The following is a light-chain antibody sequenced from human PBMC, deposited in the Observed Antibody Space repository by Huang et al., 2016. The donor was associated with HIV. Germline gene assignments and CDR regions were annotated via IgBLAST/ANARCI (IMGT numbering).Light chain of an antibody. CDR1: QSVSSTF. V-gene: IGKV3-20*01. CDR2: GAS. CDR3: QQYDSSPMYT. Sequence: EIVLTQSPGTLSLSPGERATLSCRASQSVSSTFLARYQQKPGPAPRLLIYGASNRATGIPDRFSGSGSGTDFTLTISRLEPEEFEVYHCQQYDSSPMYTFGQGTKLEIK. J-gene: IGKJ2*01.